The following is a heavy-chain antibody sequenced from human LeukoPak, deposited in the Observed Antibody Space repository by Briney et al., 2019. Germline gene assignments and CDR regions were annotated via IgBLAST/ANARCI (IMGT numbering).Heavy chain of an antibody. CDR1: GGSISSYY. D-gene: IGHD3-22*01. CDR3: ARDRVDSSGYYYYYGIGV. Sequence: KPSETLSLTCTVSGGSISSYYWSWIRQPAGKGLEWIGRIYTSGSTNYNPSLKSRLTMSADTSKNQFSLNLRSVTAADTAIYYCARDRVDSSGYYYYYGIGVWGQGTAVTVSS. V-gene: IGHV4-4*07. CDR2: IYTSGST. J-gene: IGHJ6*02.